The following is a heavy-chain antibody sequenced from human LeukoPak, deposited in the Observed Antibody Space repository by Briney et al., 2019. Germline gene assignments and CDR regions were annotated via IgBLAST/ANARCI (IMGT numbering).Heavy chain of an antibody. V-gene: IGHV3-23*01. CDR3: ATILMVYSGGYFDY. D-gene: IGHD2-8*01. CDR2: ISGSGGST. Sequence: GGSLRLSCAASGFTFSSYAMSWVRQAPGKGLEWVSAISGSGGSTYYADSVKGRFTISRDNSKNTLYLQMNSLRAEDTAVYYCATILMVYSGGYFDYWGQGTLVTVSS. CDR1: GFTFSSYA. J-gene: IGHJ4*02.